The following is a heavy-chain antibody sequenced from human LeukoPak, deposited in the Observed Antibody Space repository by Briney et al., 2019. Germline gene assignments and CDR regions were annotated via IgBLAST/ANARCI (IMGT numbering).Heavy chain of an antibody. CDR1: GYRFTSYW. V-gene: IGHV5-51*01. CDR3: ARPNDEYSSSSAFDI. CDR2: IYPGDSDT. D-gene: IGHD6-6*01. J-gene: IGHJ3*02. Sequence: GESLKISCKGSGYRFTSYWIGWVPPVPGKGVGGRGIIYPGDSDTRYSPSLQGQVTISADKSISTAYLQWSSLKASDTAMYYCARPNDEYSSSSAFDICGQGTMVTVSS.